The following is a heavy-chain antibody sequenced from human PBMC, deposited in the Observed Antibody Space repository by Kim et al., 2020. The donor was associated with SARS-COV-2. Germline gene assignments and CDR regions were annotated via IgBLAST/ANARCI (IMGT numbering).Heavy chain of an antibody. CDR1: GFTFGDYA. J-gene: IGHJ6*02. V-gene: IGHV3-9*01. Sequence: GGSLRLSCAASGFTFGDYAMHWVRQAPGKGLEWVSGISWNSGSIGYADSVKGRFTISRDNAKNSLYLQMNSLRAEDTALYYCAKDKARAQWELPTAGNYYHYGMDVWGQGTTVTVSS. CDR2: ISWNSGSI. CDR3: AKDKARAQWELPTAGNYYHYGMDV. D-gene: IGHD1-26*01.